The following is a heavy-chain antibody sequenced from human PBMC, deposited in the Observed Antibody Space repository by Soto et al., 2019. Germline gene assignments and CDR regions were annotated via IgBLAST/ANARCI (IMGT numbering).Heavy chain of an antibody. CDR2: INPSGGST. J-gene: IGHJ4*02. CDR1: GYTFTSYY. CDR3: AKDATRTSGWYYFDY. Sequence: ASVKVSCKASGYTFTSYYMHWVRQAPGQGLEWMGIINPSGGSTSYAQKFQGRVTMTRDTSTSTVYMELSSLRADDTAVYYCAKDATRTSGWYYFDYWGQGTLVTVSS. V-gene: IGHV1-46*01. D-gene: IGHD6-19*01.